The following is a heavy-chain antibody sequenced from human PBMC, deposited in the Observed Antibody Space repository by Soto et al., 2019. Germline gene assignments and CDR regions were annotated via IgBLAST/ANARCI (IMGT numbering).Heavy chain of an antibody. CDR1: GGSISSGDYY. D-gene: IGHD2-15*01. CDR2: IYYSGST. Sequence: SETLSLTCTVSGGSISSGDYYWSWIRQPPGKGLEWIGYIYYSGSTYYNPSLKSRVTISVDTSKNQFSLKLSSVTAADTAVYYCARVGRYCSGGSCLNTVDYWGQGTLVTVSS. V-gene: IGHV4-30-4*01. CDR3: ARVGRYCSGGSCLNTVDY. J-gene: IGHJ4*02.